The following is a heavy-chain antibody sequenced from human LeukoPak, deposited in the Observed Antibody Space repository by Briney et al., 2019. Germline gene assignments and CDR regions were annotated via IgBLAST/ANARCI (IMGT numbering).Heavy chain of an antibody. J-gene: IGHJ4*02. CDR1: GFTFSSYA. CDR3: AKDTGYYDSSGLGY. CDR2: ISGSGGST. D-gene: IGHD3-22*01. Sequence: GGSLRLSCAASGFTFSSYAMSWVRQAPGKGLEWVSAISGSGGSTYYADSVRGRFTISRDNSKNTLYRQMNSLRAEDTAVYYCAKDTGYYDSSGLGYRGQGTLVTVFS. V-gene: IGHV3-23*01.